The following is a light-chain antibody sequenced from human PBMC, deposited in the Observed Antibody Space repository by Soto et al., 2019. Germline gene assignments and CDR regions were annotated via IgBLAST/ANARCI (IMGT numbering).Light chain of an antibody. CDR2: KAS. J-gene: IGKJ1*01. CDR3: QHYNSYSEA. Sequence: DIQMTQSPASLCLSVVGIVTITCLASQTISSWLAWYQQKPGKAPKLLIYKASTLKSGVPSRFSGSGSGTEFTLTISSLQPDDFATYYCQHYNSYSEAFGQGTKVDIK. CDR1: QTISSW. V-gene: IGKV1-5*03.